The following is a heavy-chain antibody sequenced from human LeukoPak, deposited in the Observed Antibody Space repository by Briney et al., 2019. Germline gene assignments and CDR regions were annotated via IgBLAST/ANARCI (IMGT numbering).Heavy chain of an antibody. CDR1: GGSFSGYY. J-gene: IGHJ4*02. V-gene: IGHV3-23*01. Sequence: ETLSLTCAVYGGSFSGYYWSWIRQAPGKGLEWVSAISGSGGSTYYADSVKGRFTISRDNSKNTLYLQMNSLRAEDTAVYYCAKARIAVAGTGGSYFDYWSQGTLVTVSS. D-gene: IGHD6-19*01. CDR3: AKARIAVAGTGGSYFDY. CDR2: ISGSGGST.